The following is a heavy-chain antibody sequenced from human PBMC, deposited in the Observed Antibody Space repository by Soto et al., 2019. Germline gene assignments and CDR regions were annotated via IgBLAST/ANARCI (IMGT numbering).Heavy chain of an antibody. Sequence: SETLSLTCTVSGGSISSSSYYWGWIRQPPGKGLEWIGSIYYSGSTYYNPSLKSRVTISVDTSKNQFSLKLSSVTAADTAVYYCASSYGDYVSYWGQGTLVTVSS. CDR3: ASSYGDYVSY. D-gene: IGHD4-17*01. CDR1: GGSISSSSYY. J-gene: IGHJ4*02. V-gene: IGHV4-39*01. CDR2: IYYSGST.